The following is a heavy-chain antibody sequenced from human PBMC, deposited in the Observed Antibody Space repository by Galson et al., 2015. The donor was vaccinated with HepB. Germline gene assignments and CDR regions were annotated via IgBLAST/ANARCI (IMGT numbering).Heavy chain of an antibody. J-gene: IGHJ4*02. CDR1: GFTFSNNG. Sequence: SLRLSCAASGFTFSNNGMHWVRQAPGKGLEWVAAISYDGTNKYYTDSVKGRFTISRDNSKNTLYLQMNRLRAEDTAVYYCAKEAVGQYYDYWGQGTLVTVSS. CDR3: AKEAVGQYYDY. D-gene: IGHD3-10*01. V-gene: IGHV3-30*18. CDR2: ISYDGTNK.